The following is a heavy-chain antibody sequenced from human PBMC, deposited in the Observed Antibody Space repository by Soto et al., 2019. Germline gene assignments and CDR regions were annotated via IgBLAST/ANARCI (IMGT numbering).Heavy chain of an antibody. CDR1: GGSISSYY. V-gene: IGHV4-59*01. Sequence: PSETLSLTCTVSGGSISSYYWSWIRQPPGKGLEWIGYIYHSGSTNYNPSLKSRVTISVDTSKSQFSLKLTSVTAADSAVYFCARLEGLATISYYFDFWGQGALVTVSS. CDR2: IYHSGST. CDR3: ARLEGLATISYYFDF. J-gene: IGHJ4*02. D-gene: IGHD3-9*01.